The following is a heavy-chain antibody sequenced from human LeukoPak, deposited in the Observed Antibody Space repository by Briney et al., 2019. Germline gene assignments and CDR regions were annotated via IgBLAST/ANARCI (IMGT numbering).Heavy chain of an antibody. D-gene: IGHD4-17*01. V-gene: IGHV5-51*01. CDR2: VYPGLSDI. Sequence: GEPLKISSKASGYSFTINWIAWVRRLPGQGLKWMGIVYPGLSDIHYCPPFQGRITLSVDKTINTANLQWGSLKASDTATYYCARPNSEWTTAGALDLWGQGTLVTVSS. CDR3: ARPNSEWTTAGALDL. J-gene: IGHJ3*01. CDR1: GYSFTINW.